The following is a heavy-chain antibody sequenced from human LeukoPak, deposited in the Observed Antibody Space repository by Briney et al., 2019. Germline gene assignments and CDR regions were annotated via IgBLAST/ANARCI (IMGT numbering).Heavy chain of an antibody. D-gene: IGHD6-19*01. V-gene: IGHV3-74*01. Sequence: PGGSLRLSCAASGFTFSSYWMHWVRQAPGKGLVWVSRINSDGSSISYADSVKGRFTISRDNAKNTLYLQMNSLRAEDTAVYYCARGEAVAGTDYWGQGALVTVSS. CDR2: INSDGSSI. J-gene: IGHJ4*02. CDR3: ARGEAVAGTDY. CDR1: GFTFSSYW.